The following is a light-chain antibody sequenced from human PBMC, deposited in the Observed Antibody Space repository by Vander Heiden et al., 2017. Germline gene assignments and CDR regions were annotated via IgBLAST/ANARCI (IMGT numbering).Light chain of an antibody. CDR3: SSFTSSRTDV. V-gene: IGLV2-14*01. Sequence: QSALTQPASLSGSPGQSITISCTGTSSDVGGYHYVSWYQQNPDKAPKLIIYDVTNRPSGGAKRVSGSKSGNTATLTISGLQAEDEAEDYCSSFTSSRTDVFGTGTKGTGL. CDR2: DVT. J-gene: IGLJ1*01. CDR1: SSDVGGYHY.